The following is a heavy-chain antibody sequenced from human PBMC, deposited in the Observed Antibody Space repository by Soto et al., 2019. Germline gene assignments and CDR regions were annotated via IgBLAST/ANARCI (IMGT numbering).Heavy chain of an antibody. D-gene: IGHD2-15*01. Sequence: ASVKVSCKAIGYSFTRHYMHWVRQAPGQRLEWMGWINAGNGNTKYSQKFQGRVTITRDTSASTAYMELSSLRSEDTAVYYCARGGVLGLHYWGQAPLVTVSS. J-gene: IGHJ4*02. CDR3: ARGGVLGLHY. CDR1: GYSFTRHY. CDR2: INAGNGNT. V-gene: IGHV1-3*01.